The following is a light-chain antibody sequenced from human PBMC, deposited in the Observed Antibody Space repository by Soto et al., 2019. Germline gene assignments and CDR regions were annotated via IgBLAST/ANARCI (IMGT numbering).Light chain of an antibody. Sequence: QSVLTQPASVSGSPGQSITISCTGTSSDVGSYNLVSWYQQHPGKAPKLMIYEVSKRPSGVSNRFSGSKSGNTASLTISGLQAEDEADYYCCSYAGSSTYVFGTGTNHRP. CDR1: SSDVGSYNL. J-gene: IGLJ1*01. CDR2: EVS. CDR3: CSYAGSSTYV. V-gene: IGLV2-23*02.